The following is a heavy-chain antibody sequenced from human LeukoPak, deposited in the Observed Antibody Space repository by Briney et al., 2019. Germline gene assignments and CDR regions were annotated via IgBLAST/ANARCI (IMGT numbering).Heavy chain of an antibody. D-gene: IGHD3-9*01. CDR3: ARHGKHYDILTGYSRYGWFDP. V-gene: IGHV4-59*08. J-gene: IGHJ5*02. CDR2: IYYSGST. CDR1: GGSISSYY. Sequence: SETLSLTCTVSGGSISSYYWSWIRQPPGRGLEWIGYIYYSGSTNYNPSLKSRVTISVDTSKNQFSLKLSSVTAADTAVCYCARHGKHYDILTGYSRYGWFDPWGQGTLVTVSS.